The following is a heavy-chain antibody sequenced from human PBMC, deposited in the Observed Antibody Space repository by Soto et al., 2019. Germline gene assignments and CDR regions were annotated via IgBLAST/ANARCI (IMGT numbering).Heavy chain of an antibody. D-gene: IGHD3-10*01. J-gene: IGHJ6*02. CDR1: GFTFSSYG. CDR2: IWYDGSNK. V-gene: IGHV3-33*01. Sequence: GGSLRLSCAASGFTFSSYGMHWVRQAPGKGLEWVAVIWYDGSNKYYADSVKGRFTISRDNSKNTLYLQMNSLRAEDTAVYYCARDEEFSLGMDVWGQGTTVTVSS. CDR3: ARDEEFSLGMDV.